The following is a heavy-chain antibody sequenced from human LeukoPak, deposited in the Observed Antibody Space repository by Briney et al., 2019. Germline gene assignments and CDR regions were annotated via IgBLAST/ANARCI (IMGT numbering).Heavy chain of an antibody. CDR1: GFTFSTYG. D-gene: IGHD6-6*01. J-gene: IGHJ4*02. Sequence: GRSLRLSCAASGFTFSTYGMHWVRQAPGKGLEWVAAIWFDGSNQYYVDSVRGRFSTSRDNSKNTLYLQMNTLRAEDTGVYYCARGSSSSGVVDYWGQGTLVTVSS. CDR3: ARGSSSSGVVDY. CDR2: IWFDGSNQ. V-gene: IGHV3-33*01.